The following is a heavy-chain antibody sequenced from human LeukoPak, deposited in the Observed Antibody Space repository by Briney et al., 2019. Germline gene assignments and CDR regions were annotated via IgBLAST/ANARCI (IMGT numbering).Heavy chain of an antibody. CDR2: IIPIFGTA. V-gene: IGHV1-69*13. CDR1: GGTFSSYA. D-gene: IGHD5-24*01. Sequence: GASVKVSCKASGGTFSSYAISWVRQAPGQGLEWMGGIIPIFGTANYAQKFQGRVTTTADESTSTAYMELSSLRSEDTAVYYCVWLHPSYYYMDVWGKGTTVTVSS. CDR3: VWLHPSYYYMDV. J-gene: IGHJ6*03.